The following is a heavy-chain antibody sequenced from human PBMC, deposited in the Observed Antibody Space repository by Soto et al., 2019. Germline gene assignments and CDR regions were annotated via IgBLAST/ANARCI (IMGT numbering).Heavy chain of an antibody. J-gene: IGHJ5*02. CDR3: ARDRRTYGDSHLYSFDP. CDR2: MNPNSGNT. V-gene: IGHV1-8*01. CDR1: GYTLTSYD. D-gene: IGHD4-17*01. Sequence: ASVKVSCKASGYTLTSYDINWVRQATGEGLEWMGWMNPNSGNTGYAQKFQGRVTITRNTSISTAYMELSSLRSEDTAVYYCARDRRTYGDSHLYSFDPWGQGTLVTVSS.